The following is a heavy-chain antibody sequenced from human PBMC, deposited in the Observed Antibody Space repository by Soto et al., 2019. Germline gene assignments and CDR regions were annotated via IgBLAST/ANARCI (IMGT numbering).Heavy chain of an antibody. CDR2: INPNNGDT. J-gene: IGHJ5*02. D-gene: IGHD3-22*01. Sequence: ASVKVSCKASGYTFTSYSITWVRQAPGQGPEWMGWINPNNGDTKYAQRLQGRVTMTTDTSTSTAYMELRSLRSDDTAVYYCARLNYYDSSGYRNWLDPWGQGTMVTVYS. CDR3: ARLNYYDSSGYRNWLDP. CDR1: GYTFTSYS. V-gene: IGHV1-18*04.